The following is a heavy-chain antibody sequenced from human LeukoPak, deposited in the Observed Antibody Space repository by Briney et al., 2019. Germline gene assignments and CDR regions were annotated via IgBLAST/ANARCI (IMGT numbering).Heavy chain of an antibody. D-gene: IGHD2-2*01. CDR3: AKDPGYQPPGYYMDV. J-gene: IGHJ6*03. CDR1: GFNLSTYG. V-gene: IGHV3-30*02. CDR2: IGYDGSNK. Sequence: GGSLRLSCAASGFNLSTYGMHWVRQAPGKGLEWVAFIGYDGSNKLYAVSVKGWFTISRDNSKNTLYLQMNSLRAEDTAVYYCAKDPGYQPPGYYMDVWGKGTTVTVSS.